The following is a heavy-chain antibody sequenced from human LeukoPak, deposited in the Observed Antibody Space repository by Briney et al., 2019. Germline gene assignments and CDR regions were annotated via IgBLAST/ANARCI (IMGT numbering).Heavy chain of an antibody. V-gene: IGHV5-51*01. D-gene: IGHD3-3*01. CDR3: ARSEWLLPRGGFDF. Sequence: GESLKISRQASGYTFGNYWIDWVRQKSGKGLEWMGIIYGDDFDTRYSPSFQGQVTISADKSNRTAYLHWSSLKASDTAIYFCARSEWLLPRGGFDFWGQGTRVVVSS. J-gene: IGHJ4*02. CDR2: IYGDDFDT. CDR1: GYTFGNYW.